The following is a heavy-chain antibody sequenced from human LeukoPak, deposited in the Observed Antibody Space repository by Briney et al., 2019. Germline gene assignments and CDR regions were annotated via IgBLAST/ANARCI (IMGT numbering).Heavy chain of an antibody. V-gene: IGHV4-59*08. D-gene: IGHD1-26*01. CDR1: GGSISSYY. J-gene: IGHJ4*02. Sequence: SETLSLTCTVSGGSISSYYWSWIRQPPGKGLEWIGYIYYSGSTNYNPPLKSRVTISVDTSKNQFSLKLSSVTAADTAVYYCARSEWELPVDYWGQGTLVTVSS. CDR3: ARSEWELPVDY. CDR2: IYYSGST.